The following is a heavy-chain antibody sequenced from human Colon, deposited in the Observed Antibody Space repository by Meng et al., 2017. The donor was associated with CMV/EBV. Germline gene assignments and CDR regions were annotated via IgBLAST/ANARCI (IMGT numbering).Heavy chain of an antibody. Sequence: GESLKISCAASGFTFSSYSMNWVRQAPGKGLEWVAYLSGSRTIIDYADSVKGRFTISRDNSKNTLYLQMKSLTAEDTAVYYCARGGSYYGRYLQLWGQGTLVTVSS. CDR3: ARGGSYYGRYLQL. V-gene: IGHV3-48*01. D-gene: IGHD1-26*01. J-gene: IGHJ1*01. CDR1: GFTFSSYS. CDR2: LSGSRTII.